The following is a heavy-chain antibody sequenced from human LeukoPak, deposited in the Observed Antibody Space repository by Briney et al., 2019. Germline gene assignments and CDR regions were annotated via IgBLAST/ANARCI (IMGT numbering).Heavy chain of an antibody. V-gene: IGHV4-34*01. Sequence: SETLSLTCAVYGGSFSGYYWSWIRQPPGKGLEWIGEINHSGSTNYNPSLKSRVTISVDTSKKQFSLKLSSVTAADTAVYYCVTYYFDSSGPKKNYWGREPWSPSPQ. CDR2: INHSGST. CDR3: VTYYFDSSGPKKNY. J-gene: IGHJ4*02. CDR1: GGSFSGYY. D-gene: IGHD3-22*01.